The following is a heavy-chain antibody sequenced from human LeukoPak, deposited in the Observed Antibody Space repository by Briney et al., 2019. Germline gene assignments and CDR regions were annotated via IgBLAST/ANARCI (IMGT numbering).Heavy chain of an antibody. CDR3: ASGWGYDFWSGYSGWFDP. V-gene: IGHV1-69*05. D-gene: IGHD3-3*01. CDR1: GGTFSSYA. Sequence: SVTVSCKASGGTFSSYAISWVRQAPGQGLEWMGGIIPIFGTANYAQKFQGRVTITTDESTSTAYMELSSLRSEDTAVYYCASGWGYDFWSGYSGWFDPWGQGTLVTVSS. J-gene: IGHJ5*02. CDR2: IIPIFGTA.